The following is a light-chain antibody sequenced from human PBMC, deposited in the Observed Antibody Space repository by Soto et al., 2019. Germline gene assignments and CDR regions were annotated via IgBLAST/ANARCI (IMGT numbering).Light chain of an antibody. Sequence: EIVMTQSPATLSVSPGERATLSCRASQNVNFNLAWYQQKPGQTPRLLIYGASTRATGIPARFSGSGSGTEFTLTISSLQSEDFAVYYCQQYNKWPPFTFGPGTKVDI. V-gene: IGKV3-15*01. CDR1: QNVNFN. CDR3: QQYNKWPPFT. J-gene: IGKJ3*01. CDR2: GAS.